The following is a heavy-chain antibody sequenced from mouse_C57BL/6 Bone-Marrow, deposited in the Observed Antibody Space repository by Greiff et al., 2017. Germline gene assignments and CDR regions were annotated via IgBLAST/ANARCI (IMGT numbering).Heavy chain of an antibody. J-gene: IGHJ1*03. V-gene: IGHV5-6*01. D-gene: IGHD1-1*01. CDR2: ISSGGSYT. CDR1: GFTFSSYG. CDR3: ARDPFYYGSSDWYFDV. Sequence: EVQLVESGGDLVKPGGSLKLSCAASGFTFSSYGMSWVRQTPDKRLEWVATISSGGSYTYYPDSVKGRFTISRDNAKNTLYLQMSSLKSEDKAMYYCARDPFYYGSSDWYFDVWGTGTTVTVSS.